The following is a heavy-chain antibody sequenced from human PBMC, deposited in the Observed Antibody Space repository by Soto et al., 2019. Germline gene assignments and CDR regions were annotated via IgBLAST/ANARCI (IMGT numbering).Heavy chain of an antibody. CDR3: ARDSGYYPSSAFDI. CDR1: EFTVSSNY. Sequence: PGGSLRLSCAASEFTVSSNYMSWVRQAPGKGLEWVSVIYSGGSTYYADSVKGRFTISRDNSKNTLYLQMSSLRAEDTAVYYCARDSGYYPSSAFDIWGQGTMVTVSS. D-gene: IGHD3-22*01. V-gene: IGHV3-53*01. J-gene: IGHJ3*02. CDR2: IYSGGST.